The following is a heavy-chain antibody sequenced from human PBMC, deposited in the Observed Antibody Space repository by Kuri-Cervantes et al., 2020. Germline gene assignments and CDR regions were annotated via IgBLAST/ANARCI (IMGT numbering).Heavy chain of an antibody. Sequence: GESLKISCAASGFTFSIYAMSWVRQAPGKGLEWVSGISARGSSTYYADSVKGRFTISRDNAKNSLYLQMNSLRAEDTAVYYCSRYCVGTGCSVWGDSWGQGTLVTVSS. D-gene: IGHD2-2*01. V-gene: IGHV3-23*01. CDR2: ISARGSST. J-gene: IGHJ4*02. CDR1: GFTFSIYA. CDR3: SRYCVGTGCSVWGDS.